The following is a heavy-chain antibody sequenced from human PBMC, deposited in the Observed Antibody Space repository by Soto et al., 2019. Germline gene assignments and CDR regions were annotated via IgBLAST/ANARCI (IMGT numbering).Heavy chain of an antibody. CDR3: AKDQLSFVVVVAAMNY. CDR2: ISGSGGST. CDR1: GFTFSSYA. V-gene: IGHV3-23*01. Sequence: EVQLLESGGGLVQPGGSLRLSCAASGFTFSSYAMSWVRQAPGKGLEWVSAISGSGGSTYYADSVKGRFTISRDNSKNTLYLQMNSLRAEDTAVYYCAKDQLSFVVVVAAMNYWGQGTLVTVSS. D-gene: IGHD2-15*01. J-gene: IGHJ4*02.